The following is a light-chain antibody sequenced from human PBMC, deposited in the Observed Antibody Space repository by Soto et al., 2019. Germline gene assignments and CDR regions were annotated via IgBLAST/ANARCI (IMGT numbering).Light chain of an antibody. V-gene: IGKV3-20*01. CDR3: QQYGSSPRT. J-gene: IGKJ1*01. CDR1: QSVNGNS. CDR2: GAS. Sequence: EIVLTQSPGTVSLSPGERATLSCRASQSVNGNSLAWYQQRPGQAPRLLIYGASSRATGIPDRFSGSGSGTDFTLTISRLEPEDFAIYFCQQYGSSPRTFGQGTKVEIK.